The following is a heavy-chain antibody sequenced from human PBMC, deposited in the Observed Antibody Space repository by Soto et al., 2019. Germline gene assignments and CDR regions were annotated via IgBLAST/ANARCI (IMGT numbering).Heavy chain of an antibody. CDR2: IYPGNSDT. V-gene: IGHV5-51*01. CDR1: GYSFTSYW. CDR3: VIPMDPSLAVALDN. D-gene: IGHD6-19*01. Sequence: PGESLKISCKGSGYSFTSYWIGWVRQMPGKGLEWMGIIYPGNSDTRYSPSFQGQVTISADKSISTAYLQWSSLRASDTAMYYCVIPMDPSLAVALDNWGQGSLVTVSS. J-gene: IGHJ4*02.